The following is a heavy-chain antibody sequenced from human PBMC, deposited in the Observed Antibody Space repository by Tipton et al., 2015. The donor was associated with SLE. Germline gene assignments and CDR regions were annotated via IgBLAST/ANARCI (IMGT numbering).Heavy chain of an antibody. Sequence: TLSLTCTVSGGSITSHNWSWIRQPPGKGLDWIGSIYYSGTTHYNPVFNSGSTNYSPSLKSRVTISGDTSKNQFSLKLSSVTAADTAVYYCARQGVRQGLVYWGQGTLVTVSS. D-gene: IGHD6-19*01. CDR3: ARQGVRQGLVY. J-gene: IGHJ4*02. CDR2: IYYSGTTHYNPVFNSGST. CDR1: GGSITSHN. V-gene: IGHV4-59*08.